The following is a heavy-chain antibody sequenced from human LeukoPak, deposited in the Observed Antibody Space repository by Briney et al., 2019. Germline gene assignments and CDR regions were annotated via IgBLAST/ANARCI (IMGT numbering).Heavy chain of an antibody. CDR2: ISSSSSYI. CDR3: ARDTRTYDNWFDP. D-gene: IGHD2-21*01. J-gene: IGHJ5*02. CDR1: GFTFSSYS. Sequence: GGSLRLSCAASGFTFSSYSMNWVRQAPGKGLEWVSSISSSSSYIYYADSVKGRFTISRDNAKNSLYLQMNSLRAEDTAVYYCARDTRTYDNWFDPWGQGTLVTVSS. V-gene: IGHV3-21*01.